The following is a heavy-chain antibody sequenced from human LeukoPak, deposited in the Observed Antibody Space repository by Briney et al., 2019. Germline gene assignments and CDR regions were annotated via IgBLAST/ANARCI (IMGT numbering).Heavy chain of an antibody. J-gene: IGHJ5*02. V-gene: IGHV1-18*01. CDR1: GYTFTSYG. Sequence: ASVKVSCKASGYTFTSYGISWVRQAPGQGLEWMGWISAYNGNTNYAQKLQGRVTMTTDTSTSTAYMELRSLRSDDTAVYYCARAREGRQLVLSFDPWGQGTLVTVSS. D-gene: IGHD6-13*01. CDR2: ISAYNGNT. CDR3: ARAREGRQLVLSFDP.